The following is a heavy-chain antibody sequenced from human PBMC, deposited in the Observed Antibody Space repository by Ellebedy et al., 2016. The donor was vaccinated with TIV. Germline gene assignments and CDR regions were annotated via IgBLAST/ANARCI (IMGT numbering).Heavy chain of an antibody. CDR1: GFTFSNYG. CDR2: ISSNGDVP. CDR3: AKDDGYSNGYDAFDI. J-gene: IGHJ3*02. D-gene: IGHD5-18*01. Sequence: PGGSLRLSCAASGFTFSNYGMTRVRQAPGKGLEWVSAISSNGDVPYYADSVKGRFTISRDNSRNTLYLQMHSLRAEDSAVYFCAKDDGYSNGYDAFDIWGQGTMVTVSS. V-gene: IGHV3-23*01.